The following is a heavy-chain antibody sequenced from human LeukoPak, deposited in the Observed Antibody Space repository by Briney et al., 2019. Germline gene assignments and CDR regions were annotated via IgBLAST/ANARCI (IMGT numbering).Heavy chain of an antibody. Sequence: ASVKVSCKASGYTFTGYYMYWVRQAPGQGLEWMGWINPNSGGTNYAQKLQGRVTMTTDTSTSTAYMELRSLRSDDTAVYYCARDGRKGVGYCSSTSCPFGAFDIWGQGTMVTVSS. CDR1: GYTFTGYY. CDR2: INPNSGGT. V-gene: IGHV1-2*02. D-gene: IGHD2-2*01. J-gene: IGHJ3*02. CDR3: ARDGRKGVGYCSSTSCPFGAFDI.